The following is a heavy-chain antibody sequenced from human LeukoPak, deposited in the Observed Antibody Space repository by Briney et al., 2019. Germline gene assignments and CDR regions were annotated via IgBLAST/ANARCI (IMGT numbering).Heavy chain of an antibody. CDR3: ARGVYMDV. J-gene: IGHJ6*03. CDR2: ISAISVRS. CDR1: GYTFSTYG. Sequence: ASVKVSCKASGYTFSTYGLSWVRQAPGQGLEWMGWISAISVRSNYAQRLHDRVTMTSDTSTSTGYMDLRNLRSDDTAVYYCARGVYMDVWGTGTTVTVSS. V-gene: IGHV1-18*01.